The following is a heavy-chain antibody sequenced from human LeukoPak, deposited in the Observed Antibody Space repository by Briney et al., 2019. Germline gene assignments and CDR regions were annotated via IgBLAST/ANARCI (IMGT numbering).Heavy chain of an antibody. CDR3: EAMDY. V-gene: IGHV3-23*01. Sequence: GGSLRPSCVAPGFTFSSYWMHWVRQAPGKGLEWVSAISGSGGSTYYADSVKGRFTISRDNSKNTLYLQMNSLRAEDTAVYYCEAMDYWGQGTLVTVSS. J-gene: IGHJ4*02. CDR1: GFTFSSYW. CDR2: ISGSGGST.